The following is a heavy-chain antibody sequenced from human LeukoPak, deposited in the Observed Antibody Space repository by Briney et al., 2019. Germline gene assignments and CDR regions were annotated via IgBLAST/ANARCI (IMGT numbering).Heavy chain of an antibody. D-gene: IGHD6-13*01. V-gene: IGHV3-23*01. CDR2: ISGSGGNT. J-gene: IGHJ4*02. CDR3: AKVSWANYFDY. CDR1: GFTFSSYA. Sequence: PGGSLRLSCAASGFTFSSYAMSWVRQAPGKGLEWVSGISGSGGNTHYADSVRGRFTISRDNSRNTVYLEMNSLRAEDTAIYYCAKVSWANYFDYWGPGTLVTVSS.